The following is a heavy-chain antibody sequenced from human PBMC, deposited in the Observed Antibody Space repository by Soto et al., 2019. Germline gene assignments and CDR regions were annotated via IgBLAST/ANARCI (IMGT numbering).Heavy chain of an antibody. Sequence: EVQVLESGGGLVQPGGSLRLSCAASGFTFNTFGMNWVRQAPGKGLEWVSAISGSGRSTYYADSVKGRFTISRDNSKNMVYLQMNSLRVDDTAVYYCAKDQDSFFQPAAGTDFWGQGTLVTVSS. CDR1: GFTFNTFG. D-gene: IGHD6-13*01. V-gene: IGHV3-23*01. J-gene: IGHJ4*02. CDR3: AKDQDSFFQPAAGTDF. CDR2: ISGSGRST.